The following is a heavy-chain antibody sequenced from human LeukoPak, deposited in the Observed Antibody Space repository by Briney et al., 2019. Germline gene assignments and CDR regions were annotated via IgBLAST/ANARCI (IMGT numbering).Heavy chain of an antibody. D-gene: IGHD2-2*02. CDR2: ISGSGGST. Sequence: GGSLRLSCAASGFTFSSYAMSWVRQAPGKGLEWVSAISGSGGSTYYADSVKGRFTISGDNSKDTLYLQMNSLRAEDTAVYYCAKDHCRSTSCYTNFDYWGQGTLVTVSS. J-gene: IGHJ4*02. CDR3: AKDHCRSTSCYTNFDY. V-gene: IGHV3-23*01. CDR1: GFTFSSYA.